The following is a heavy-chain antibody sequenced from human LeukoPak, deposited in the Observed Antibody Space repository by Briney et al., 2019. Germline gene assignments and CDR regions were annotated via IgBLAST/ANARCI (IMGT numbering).Heavy chain of an antibody. CDR1: GFIFNSCW. J-gene: IGHJ4*02. Sequence: GGSLRLSCAASGFIFNSCWMSWVRRAPGKGLEWVAHIKQDGREKHYVDSVKGRFTISRDNAKNSLYLEMNSLRVEDTAVYYCARATQGYFDYWGQGALVTVSS. V-gene: IGHV3-7*04. CDR2: IKQDGREK. CDR3: ARATQGYFDY.